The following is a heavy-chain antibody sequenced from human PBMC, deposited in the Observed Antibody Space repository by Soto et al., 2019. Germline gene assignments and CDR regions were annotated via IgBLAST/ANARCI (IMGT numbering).Heavy chain of an antibody. J-gene: IGHJ4*02. CDR2: IFSNDEK. CDR1: GFSLSNARMG. Sequence: KESGPVLVKPTETLTLTCTVSGFSLSNARMGVSWIRQPPGKALEWLAHIFSNDEKSYSTSLKSRLTISKDTSKSQVVLTMTNMDPVDTATYYCARISGAAAGLPLIDYWGQGTLVTVSS. CDR3: ARISGAAAGLPLIDY. V-gene: IGHV2-26*01. D-gene: IGHD6-13*01.